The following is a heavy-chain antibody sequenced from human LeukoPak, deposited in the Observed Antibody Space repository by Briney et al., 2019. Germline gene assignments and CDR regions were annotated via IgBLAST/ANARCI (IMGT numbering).Heavy chain of an antibody. J-gene: IGHJ4*02. V-gene: IGHV3-23*01. Sequence: PGGSLRLSCAASGFTFSSYAMSWVRQAPGKGLEWVSLITGSGGNTYSADSVKGRFTISRDNSKNTLYLQMSSLRAEGTAIYYCAQGTPTGYGTSWFDYWGRGTLVTVSS. CDR3: AQGTPTGYGTSWFDY. D-gene: IGHD6-13*01. CDR1: GFTFSSYA. CDR2: ITGSGGNT.